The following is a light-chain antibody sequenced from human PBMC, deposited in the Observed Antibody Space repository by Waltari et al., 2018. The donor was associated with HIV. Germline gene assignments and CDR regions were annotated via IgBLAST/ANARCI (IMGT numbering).Light chain of an antibody. J-gene: IGLJ1*01. CDR3: ASFTSGRLNV. V-gene: IGLV2-14*03. CDR1: SSDVGGYEY. CDR2: DVY. Sequence: QSALTQPASVSGSPGPSITISCTGTSSDVGGYEYVSWYQQHPGKVPKLRIYDVYNRCSRFSNRLSGSKSGNTASLTISGLQAEDEAAYYCASFTSGRLNVFGTGTKVTVL.